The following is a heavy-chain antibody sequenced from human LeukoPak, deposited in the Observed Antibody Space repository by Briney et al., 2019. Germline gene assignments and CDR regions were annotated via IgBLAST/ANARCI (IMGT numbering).Heavy chain of an antibody. CDR1: GFTSSSYG. J-gene: IGHJ6*03. D-gene: IGHD6-19*01. V-gene: IGHV3-30*02. CDR3: AKDLEYSSGRPSYMDV. Sequence: PGGSLRLSCAASGFTSSSYGMHWVRQAPGTGLEWVAFIRYDGSNKYYADSVKGRFTISRDNSKNTLYLQMNSLRAEDTAVYYCAKDLEYSSGRPSYMDVWGKGTTVTISS. CDR2: IRYDGSNK.